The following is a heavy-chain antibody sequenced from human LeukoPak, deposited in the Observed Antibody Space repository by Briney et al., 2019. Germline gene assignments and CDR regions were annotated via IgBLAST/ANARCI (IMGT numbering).Heavy chain of an antibody. V-gene: IGHV5-51*01. CDR2: IYPGDSET. CDR3: ARIMVGATGDY. J-gene: IGHJ4*02. CDR1: GYIFSTYW. D-gene: IGHD1-26*01. Sequence: GESLKISCKGSGYIFSTYWIAWVRQMPGKGLEWTGVIYPGDSETRYSPSFQGQATISADKSVSTAYLQWSSLKASDTAVYYCARIMVGATGDYWGQGTLVTVSS.